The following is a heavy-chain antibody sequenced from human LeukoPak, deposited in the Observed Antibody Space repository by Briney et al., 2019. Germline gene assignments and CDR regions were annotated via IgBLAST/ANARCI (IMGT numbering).Heavy chain of an antibody. CDR1: GFTFSGHW. Sequence: GGSLRLSCTASGFTFSGHWIHWVRQPPGMGLVWVSRINERGTDSMYAESVKGRFTISRDNAKNTVYLQMNSLRAEDTAVYYCVREHYFYHMDGWGEGTTVTVSS. V-gene: IGHV3-74*03. CDR3: VREHYFYHMDG. J-gene: IGHJ6*03. CDR2: INERGTDS.